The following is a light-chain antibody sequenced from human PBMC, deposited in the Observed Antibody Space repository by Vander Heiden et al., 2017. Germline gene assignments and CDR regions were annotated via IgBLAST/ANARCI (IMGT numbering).Light chain of an antibody. Sequence: IQLTQSPSSLSASLGDRVTITCRASQGISSYLAWYQHKAGKAPKLLIYAASTLQSGVPSRFSGSGSGTDFTLTISSLHPEDFATYYCQQVNSYPRFGQGTRLEIK. CDR3: QQVNSYPR. CDR1: QGISSY. CDR2: AAS. V-gene: IGKV1-9*01. J-gene: IGKJ5*01.